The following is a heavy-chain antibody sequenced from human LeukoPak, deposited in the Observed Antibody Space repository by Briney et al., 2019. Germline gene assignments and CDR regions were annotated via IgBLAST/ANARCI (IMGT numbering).Heavy chain of an antibody. D-gene: IGHD3-10*01. V-gene: IGHV5-10-1*01. CDR2: IDLSYSYT. Sequence: GESLKISCKGSGNSFTSYWISWVRQMPGKGLEWMGRIDLSYSYTAYSPSFQGHVTISADKSISTAYLQWSSLKASDTAMYYCAREDGSGSFYNWFDPWGQGTLVTVSS. CDR3: AREDGSGSFYNWFDP. J-gene: IGHJ5*02. CDR1: GNSFTSYW.